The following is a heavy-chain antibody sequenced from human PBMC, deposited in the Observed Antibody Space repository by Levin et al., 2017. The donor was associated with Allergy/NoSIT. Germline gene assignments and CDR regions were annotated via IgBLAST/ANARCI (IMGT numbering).Heavy chain of an antibody. CDR1: GFTFSSYG. J-gene: IGHJ4*02. D-gene: IGHD4-23*01. CDR3: ARGGEVVTPLGY. V-gene: IGHV3-33*01. Sequence: GESLKISCAASGFTFSSYGMHWVRQAPGKGLEWVAVIWYDGSNKYYADSVKGRFTISRDNSKNTLYLQMNSLRAEDTAVYYCARGGEVVTPLGYWGQGTLVTVSS. CDR2: IWYDGSNK.